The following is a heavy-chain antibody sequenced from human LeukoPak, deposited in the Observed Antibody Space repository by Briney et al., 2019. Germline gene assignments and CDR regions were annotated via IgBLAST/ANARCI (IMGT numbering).Heavy chain of an antibody. Sequence: PGGSLRLSCAASGFTFSSYDMHWVRQATGKGLEWVSAIGTAGDTYYPGSVKGRFTISRENAKNSSYLQMNSLRAGDTAVYYCARGYYGSGSPIYGMDVWGQGTTVTVSS. CDR1: GFTFSSYD. V-gene: IGHV3-13*04. CDR3: ARGYYGSGSPIYGMDV. J-gene: IGHJ6*02. D-gene: IGHD3-10*01. CDR2: IGTAGDT.